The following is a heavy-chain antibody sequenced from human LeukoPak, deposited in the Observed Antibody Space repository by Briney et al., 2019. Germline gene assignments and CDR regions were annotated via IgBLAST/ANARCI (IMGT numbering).Heavy chain of an antibody. CDR3: AGGVVPFYYGMDV. J-gene: IGHJ6*02. V-gene: IGHV4-34*01. CDR1: GGSFSGSY. Sequence: NPSETLSLTCAVYGGSFSGSYWSWIRQPPGKGLEWIGEINHSGSTNYNPSLKSRVTISVDTSKNQFSLKLSSVTAADTAVYYCAGGVVPFYYGMDVWGQGTTVTVSS. CDR2: INHSGST. D-gene: IGHD3-22*01.